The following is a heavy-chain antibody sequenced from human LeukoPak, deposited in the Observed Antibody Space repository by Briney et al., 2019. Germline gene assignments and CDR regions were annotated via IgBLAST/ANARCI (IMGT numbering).Heavy chain of an antibody. J-gene: IGHJ4*02. V-gene: IGHV4-61*02. Sequence: PSETLSLTCTVSGGSISSGSYYWSWIRQPAGKGLEWIGRIYTSGSTNYNPSLKSRVTISVDTSKNQFSLKLSSVTAADTAVYYCAKGSDPFRWFGEFNVKLPRPIRHYYFDSWGQGTLVTVSS. D-gene: IGHD3-10*01. CDR3: AKGSDPFRWFGEFNVKLPRPIRHYYFDS. CDR2: IYTSGST. CDR1: GGSISSGSYY.